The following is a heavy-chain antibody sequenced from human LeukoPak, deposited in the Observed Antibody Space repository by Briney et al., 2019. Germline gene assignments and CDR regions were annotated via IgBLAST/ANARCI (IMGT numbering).Heavy chain of an antibody. CDR3: AKGYYDFWSGSHFDI. J-gene: IGHJ3*02. V-gene: IGHV3-30*18. CDR2: ISYDGSNK. D-gene: IGHD3-3*01. CDR1: GFTFSSYG. Sequence: SGGSLRLSCAASGFTFSSYGMHWVRQAPGKGLEWVAVISYDGSNKYYADSVKGRFTISRDNSKNKLYLQMNSLRAEDTAVYYCAKGYYDFWSGSHFDIWGQGTMVTVSS.